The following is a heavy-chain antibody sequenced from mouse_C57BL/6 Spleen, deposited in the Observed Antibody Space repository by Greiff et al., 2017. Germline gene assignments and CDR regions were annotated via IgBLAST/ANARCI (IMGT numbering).Heavy chain of an antibody. Sequence: VHVKQSGPELVKPGASVKMSCKASGYTFTDYNMHWVKQSHGKSLEWIGYINPNNGGTSYNQKFKGKATLTVNKSSSTAYMELRSLTSEDSAVYYCARWGLRGYFDVWGTGTTVTVSS. V-gene: IGHV1-22*01. D-gene: IGHD2-4*01. CDR1: GYTFTDYN. J-gene: IGHJ1*03. CDR3: ARWGLRGYFDV. CDR2: INPNNGGT.